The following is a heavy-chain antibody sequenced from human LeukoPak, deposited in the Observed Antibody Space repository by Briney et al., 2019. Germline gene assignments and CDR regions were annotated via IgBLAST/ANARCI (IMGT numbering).Heavy chain of an antibody. CDR3: ARVAATAADLHY. D-gene: IGHD6-25*01. V-gene: IGHV4-4*07. CDR2: IYNNGDT. J-gene: IGHJ4*02. Sequence: PSETLSLTCTVSGASISGYYWSWIRQPAGKGLEWIGRIYNNGDTKYNPSLKSRVTMSVDTSKNQFSLKLSSVTAADTPVYFCARVAATAADLHYWGEGTLVTVSS. CDR1: GASISGYY.